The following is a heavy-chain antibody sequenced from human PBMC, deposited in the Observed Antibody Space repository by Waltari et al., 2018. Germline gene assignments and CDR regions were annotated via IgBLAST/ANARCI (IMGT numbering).Heavy chain of an antibody. CDR2: MNPNTGNT. CDR3: ARVGVTWGFTMIR. Sequence: QVQLVQSGAEVKKPGASVKVSCKASGYTCTSSDINWVRQAPGQGLEWMGWMNPNTGNTGYAQKFQGRVTMTRNTSISTAYMELSSLRSEDTAVYYCARVGVTWGFTMIRWGQGTLVTVSS. J-gene: IGHJ4*02. V-gene: IGHV1-8*01. D-gene: IGHD3-22*01. CDR1: GYTCTSSD.